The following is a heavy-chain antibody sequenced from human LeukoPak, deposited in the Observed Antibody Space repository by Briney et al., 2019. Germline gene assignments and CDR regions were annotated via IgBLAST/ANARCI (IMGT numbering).Heavy chain of an antibody. CDR3: ARGSGSYTIPFDY. CDR1: GGSISSYY. CDR2: IYYSGIT. J-gene: IGHJ4*02. D-gene: IGHD1-26*01. Sequence: SETLSLTCTVSGGSISSYYWSWIRQPPGKGLEWIGFIYYSGITNYNPSLKSRVTMSVDTSKSQFPLKLTSVTAADTAVYYCARGSGSYTIPFDYWGQGTLVTVSS. V-gene: IGHV4-59*01.